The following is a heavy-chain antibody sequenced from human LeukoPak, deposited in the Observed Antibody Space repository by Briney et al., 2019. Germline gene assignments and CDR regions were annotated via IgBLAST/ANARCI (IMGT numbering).Heavy chain of an antibody. CDR2: ISYDGSNK. CDR1: GFTFSSYG. V-gene: IGHV3-30*03. J-gene: IGHJ4*02. Sequence: GGSLRLSCAASGFTFSSYGMHWVRQAPGKGLEWVAVISYDGSNKYYADSVKGRFTISRDNSKNTLCLQMNSLRAEDTAVYYCATQRGRWLFPYWGQGTLVTVSS. D-gene: IGHD3-9*01. CDR3: ATQRGRWLFPY.